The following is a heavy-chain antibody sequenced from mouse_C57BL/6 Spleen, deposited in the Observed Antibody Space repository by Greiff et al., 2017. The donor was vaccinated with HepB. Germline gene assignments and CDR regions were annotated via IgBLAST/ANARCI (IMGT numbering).Heavy chain of an antibody. CDR1: GYAFSSSW. V-gene: IGHV1-82*01. CDR3: AGGAQAAWFAY. D-gene: IGHD3-2*02. J-gene: IGHJ3*01. Sequence: QVQLQQSGPELVKPGASVKISCKASGYAFSSSWMNWVKQRPGKGLEWIGRIYPGDGDTNYNGKFKGKATLTADKSSSTAYMQLSSLTSEDSAVYFCAGGAQAAWFAYWGQGTLVTVSA. CDR2: IYPGDGDT.